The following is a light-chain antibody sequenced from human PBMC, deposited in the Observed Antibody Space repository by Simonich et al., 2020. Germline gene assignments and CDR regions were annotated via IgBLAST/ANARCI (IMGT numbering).Light chain of an antibody. CDR1: QSVSSN. CDR2: GAS. J-gene: IGKJ1*01. CDR3: QQYNNWPPWT. Sequence: EIVMTQSPATLSVYPGERATLSCRARQSVSSNLAWYQQKPGQAPRLLNYGASTRATGIPARFSGSGSGTGFTLTISSLQSEDFAVYYCQQYNNWPPWTFGQGTKVEIK. V-gene: IGKV3-15*01.